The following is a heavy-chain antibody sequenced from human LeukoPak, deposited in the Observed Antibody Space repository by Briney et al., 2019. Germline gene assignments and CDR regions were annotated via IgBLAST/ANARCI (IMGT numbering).Heavy chain of an antibody. CDR1: GYSISSGYY. Sequence: SETLSLTCTVSGYSISSGYYWGWIRQPPGKGLEWIGSIYHSGSTYSNPSLKSRVTISVDTSKNQFSLKLSSVTAADTAVYYCARQTRYFDYWGQGTLVTVSS. CDR2: IYHSGST. CDR3: ARQTRYFDY. J-gene: IGHJ4*02. V-gene: IGHV4-38-2*02.